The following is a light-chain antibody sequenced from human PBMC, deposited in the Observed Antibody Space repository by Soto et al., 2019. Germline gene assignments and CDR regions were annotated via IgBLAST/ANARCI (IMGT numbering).Light chain of an antibody. CDR3: QSYDTRLGDWV. Sequence: NFMLTQPHSVSESPGETVTISCTRTSGGIASNYVQWYQQRPGSAPTIVIYEHNQRPSGVPDRFSASKSVTSASLAIIGLQADDEADYYCQSYDTRLGDWVFGGGTKLTVL. V-gene: IGLV6-57*04. CDR1: SGGIASNY. J-gene: IGLJ3*02. CDR2: EHN.